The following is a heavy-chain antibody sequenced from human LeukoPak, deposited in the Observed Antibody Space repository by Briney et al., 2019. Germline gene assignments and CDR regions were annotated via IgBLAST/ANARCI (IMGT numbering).Heavy chain of an antibody. CDR3: ASWAGGNEPIASFDY. CDR1: GYTFTGYY. J-gene: IGHJ4*02. CDR2: INLNRGGT. D-gene: IGHD1-14*01. V-gene: IGHV1-2*02. Sequence: ASVKVSCKTSGYTFTGYYMHWMRQAPGQGLEWMGWINLNRGGTNYAQKFQGRVIMTRDTSTSTAYMELNRLRFDDTAVYYCASWAGGNEPIASFDYWGQGALLTVSS.